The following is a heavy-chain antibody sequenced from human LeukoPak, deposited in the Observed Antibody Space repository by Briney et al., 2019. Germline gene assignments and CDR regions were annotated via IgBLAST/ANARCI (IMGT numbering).Heavy chain of an antibody. CDR1: GGSISSSSYY. J-gene: IGHJ6*03. CDR3: ARVVVPSSYDYSNVGGYMDV. D-gene: IGHD4-11*01. V-gene: IGHV4-39*07. CDR2: IYYSGST. Sequence: SETLSLTCTVSGGSISSSSYYWGWIRQPPGKGLEWIGSIYYSGSTYYNPSLKSRVTISVDTSKNQFSLKLSSVTAADTAVYYCARVVVPSSYDYSNVGGYMDVWGKGTTVTVSS.